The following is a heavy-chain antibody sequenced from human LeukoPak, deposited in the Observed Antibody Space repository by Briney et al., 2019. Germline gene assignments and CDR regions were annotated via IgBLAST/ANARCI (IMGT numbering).Heavy chain of an antibody. V-gene: IGHV4-59*12. CDR3: ARCITMVRGVILDTFDI. J-gene: IGHJ3*02. D-gene: IGHD3-10*01. CDR2: IYYSGST. Sequence: NPSETLSLTCTVSGGSISSYYWSWIRQPPGKGLEWIGYIYYSGSTNYNPSLKSRVTISVDRSKNQFSLKLSSVTAADTAVYYCARCITMVRGVILDTFDIWGQGTMVTVSS. CDR1: GGSISSYY.